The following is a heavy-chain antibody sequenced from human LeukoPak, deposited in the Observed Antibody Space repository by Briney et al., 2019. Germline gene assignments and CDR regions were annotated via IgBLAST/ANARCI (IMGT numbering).Heavy chain of an antibody. D-gene: IGHD2/OR15-2a*01. Sequence: SVKVSCKASGGTFSSYAISWVRQVPGQGLEWMGGIIPIFGTANYAQKFQGRVTITADESTSTAYMELSSLRSEDTAVYYCARPLSIYDNWFDPWGQGTLVTVSS. J-gene: IGHJ5*02. CDR3: ARPLSIYDNWFDP. CDR2: IIPIFGTA. CDR1: GGTFSSYA. V-gene: IGHV1-69*13.